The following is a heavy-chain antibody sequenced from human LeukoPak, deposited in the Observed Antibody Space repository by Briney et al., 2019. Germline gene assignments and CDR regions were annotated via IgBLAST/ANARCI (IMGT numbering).Heavy chain of an antibody. V-gene: IGHV4-59*01. Sequence: SETLSLTRTVSGGSINSYYWSWIRQPPGKGLEWIGFIYDSGNTNYNPSLNSRVTMSIDTSKNQFSLKLSSVTAADTAVYYCARGYRARGWPYFDFWGQGTLVTVSS. CDR1: GGSINSYY. D-gene: IGHD6-19*01. CDR2: IYDSGNT. CDR3: ARGYRARGWPYFDF. J-gene: IGHJ4*02.